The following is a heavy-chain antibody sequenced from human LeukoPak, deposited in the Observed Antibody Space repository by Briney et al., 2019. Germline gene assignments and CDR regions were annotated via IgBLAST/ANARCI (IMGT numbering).Heavy chain of an antibody. J-gene: IGHJ4*02. Sequence: PETLSLTCSVSSGSIRSYYWNWIRQPAGQGLEWIGRIYSTGSTNYNPSLKSRVTMSIDTSKKQFSLKVNSVTAADTAVYYCARDKGGSSSLDYWGQGTLVTVSS. V-gene: IGHV4-4*07. D-gene: IGHD6-13*01. CDR2: IYSTGST. CDR1: SGSIRSYY. CDR3: ARDKGGSSSLDY.